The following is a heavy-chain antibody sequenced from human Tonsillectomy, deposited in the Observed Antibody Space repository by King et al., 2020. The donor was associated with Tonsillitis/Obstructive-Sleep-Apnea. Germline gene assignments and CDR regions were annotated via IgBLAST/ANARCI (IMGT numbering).Heavy chain of an antibody. CDR1: GYTFSSYG. D-gene: IGHD2-15*01. J-gene: IGHJ4*02. CDR3: ARTYCSGGSCCCTCYFDY. Sequence: QLVQSGAEVKKPGASVKVSCKASGYTFSSYGISWVRQAPGQGLEWVGWISGYNGNTDYEQKFEGRVSMTTDTSTSTAYMELGSLRSDDTAVYYCARTYCSGGSCCCTCYFDYWGQGTLVTVSS. V-gene: IGHV1-18*01. CDR2: ISGYNGNT.